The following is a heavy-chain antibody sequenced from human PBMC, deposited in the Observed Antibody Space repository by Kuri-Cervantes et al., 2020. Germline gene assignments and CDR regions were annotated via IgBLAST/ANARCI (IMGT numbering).Heavy chain of an antibody. CDR1: GFTVSSTY. CDR2: MSYDGTNK. Sequence: GGSLRLSCAASGFTVSSTYMSWVRQAPGKGLEWVVVMSYDGTNKYYADSVKGRFTISRDNSKNTLYLQMNSLRAEDTALYYCAREDYYYMGVWGKGTTVTVSS. V-gene: IGHV3-30-3*01. J-gene: IGHJ6*03. CDR3: AREDYYYMGV.